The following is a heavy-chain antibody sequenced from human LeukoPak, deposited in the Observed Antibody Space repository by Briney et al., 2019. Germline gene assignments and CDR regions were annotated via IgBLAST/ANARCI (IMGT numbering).Heavy chain of an antibody. V-gene: IGHV3-64*04. CDR1: GFTFSSYA. CDR2: ISSNGGST. CDR3: AKSIAAAPTDAFDI. Sequence: GGSLRLSCSASGFTFSSYAMHWVRQAPGKGLEYVSAISSNGGSTYYADSVKGRFTISRDNPKNTLYLQMNSLRAEDTAVYYCAKSIAAAPTDAFDIWGQGTMVTVSS. D-gene: IGHD6-13*01. J-gene: IGHJ3*02.